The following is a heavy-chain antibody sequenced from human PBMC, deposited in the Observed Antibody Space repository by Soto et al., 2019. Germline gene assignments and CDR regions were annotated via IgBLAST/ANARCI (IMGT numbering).Heavy chain of an antibody. CDR3: ARGVPVQYYDSSGYYVASFDP. V-gene: IGHV1-18*01. D-gene: IGHD3-22*01. CDR1: GYTFTSYG. J-gene: IGHJ5*02. CDR2: ISAYNGNT. Sequence: ASVKVSCKASGYTFTSYGISWVRQAPGQGLEWMGWISAYNGNTNYAQKLQGRVTMTTDTSTSTAYMELRSLRSDDTAVYYCARGVPVQYYDSSGYYVASFDPWGQGTLVTVSS.